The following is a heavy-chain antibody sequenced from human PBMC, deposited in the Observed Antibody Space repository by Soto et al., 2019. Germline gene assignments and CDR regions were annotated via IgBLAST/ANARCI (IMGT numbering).Heavy chain of an antibody. CDR3: ASEHYYASGSYPWWLDP. J-gene: IGHJ5*02. D-gene: IGHD3-10*01. CDR2: MNPNSGNT. Sequence: ASVKVSCKASGYTFTSYDINWVRQATGQGLEWMGWMNPNSGNTGYAQKFQGRVTMTRNTSISTAYMELSSLRSEDTAVYYCASEHYYASGSYPWWLDPCGQGPLVTVYS. CDR1: GYTFTSYD. V-gene: IGHV1-8*01.